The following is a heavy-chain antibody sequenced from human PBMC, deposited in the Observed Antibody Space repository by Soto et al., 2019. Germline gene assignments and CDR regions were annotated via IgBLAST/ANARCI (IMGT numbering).Heavy chain of an antibody. V-gene: IGHV1-8*02. J-gene: IGHJ3*02. CDR2: MNPNSGNT. CDR3: ARSGRTYITGTTGPVGAFDI. CDR1: GYTFTNYD. Sequence: ASVKVSCKASGYTFTNYDIHWVRQAPGHGLEWMGWMNPNSGNTGYAQNFRGRVTMTQNTAIGTAYMELSSLRSEDTAVYYCARSGRTYITGTTGPVGAFDIWGQGTMVTVSS. D-gene: IGHD1-7*01.